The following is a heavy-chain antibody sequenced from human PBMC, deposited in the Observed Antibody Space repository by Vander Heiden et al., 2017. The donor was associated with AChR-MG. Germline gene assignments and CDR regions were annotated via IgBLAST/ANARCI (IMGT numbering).Heavy chain of an antibody. CDR2: INHSGST. D-gene: IGHD3-10*01. CDR1: GGSFSGYY. CDR3: ARENVLLWFGELLNYYGMDV. J-gene: IGHJ6*02. Sequence: QVQLQQWGAGLLTPSETLSLTCAVYGGSFSGYYWSWIRQPPGKGLEWIGEINHSGSTNYNPSLKSRVTISVDTSKNQFSLKLSSVTAADTAVYYCARENVLLWFGELLNYYGMDVWGQGTTVTVSS. V-gene: IGHV4-34*01.